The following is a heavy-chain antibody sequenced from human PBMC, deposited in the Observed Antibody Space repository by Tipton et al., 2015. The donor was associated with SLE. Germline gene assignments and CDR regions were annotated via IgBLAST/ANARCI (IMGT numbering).Heavy chain of an antibody. CDR2: IYHSGST. D-gene: IGHD4-11*01. V-gene: IGHV4-59*08. J-gene: IGHJ4*02. CDR3: ARMLQYPYYFDY. Sequence: TLSLTCTVSGGSISSYYWSWIRQPPGKGLEWIGSIYHSGSTYYNPSLKSRVTISVDTSKNQFSLKLSSVTAADTAVYFCARMLQYPYYFDYWGQGTLVTVSS. CDR1: GGSISSYY.